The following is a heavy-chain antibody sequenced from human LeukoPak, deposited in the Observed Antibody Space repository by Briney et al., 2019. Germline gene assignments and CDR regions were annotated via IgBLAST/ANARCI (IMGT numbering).Heavy chain of an antibody. CDR3: ARLKSVHPPYYFDY. J-gene: IGHJ4*02. D-gene: IGHD3-16*01. Sequence: GGSLRLSCAASGFTFSSYSMNWVRQAPGKGLEWVSSISSSSYIYYADSVKGRFTISRDNAKNSLYLQMNSLRAEDTAVYYCARLKSVHPPYYFDYWGQGTLVTVSS. CDR2: ISSSSYI. CDR1: GFTFSSYS. V-gene: IGHV3-21*01.